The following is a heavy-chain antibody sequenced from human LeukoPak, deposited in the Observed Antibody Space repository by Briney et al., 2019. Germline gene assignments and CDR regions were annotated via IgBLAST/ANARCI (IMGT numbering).Heavy chain of an antibody. J-gene: IGHJ6*03. Sequence: PSQTLSLTCTVSGDSISSGDYYWSWIRQPPGKGLEWIGEINHSGSTNYNPSLKSRVTISVDTSKNQFSLKLSSVTAADTAVYYCARSYGDYDKFYYYYYYMDVWGKGTTVTISS. CDR3: ARSYGDYDKFYYYYYYMDV. CDR2: INHSGST. D-gene: IGHD4-17*01. CDR1: GDSISSGDYY. V-gene: IGHV4-30-4*08.